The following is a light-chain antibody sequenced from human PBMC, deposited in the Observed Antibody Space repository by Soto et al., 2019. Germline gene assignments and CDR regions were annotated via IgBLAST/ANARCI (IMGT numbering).Light chain of an antibody. V-gene: IGKV3-15*01. Sequence: EIVMTQSPATLSVSPGERATLSCRASQSVSSNLAWYQQKPGQAPRLLIYGASTRATGIPARFSVSGSGTEYTLTISSLQSEDFAVYYCQHYNNWPYTFGQGTKLEIK. CDR2: GAS. J-gene: IGKJ2*01. CDR1: QSVSSN. CDR3: QHYNNWPYT.